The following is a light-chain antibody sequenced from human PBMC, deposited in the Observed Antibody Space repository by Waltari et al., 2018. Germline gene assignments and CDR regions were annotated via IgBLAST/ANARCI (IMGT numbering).Light chain of an antibody. V-gene: IGLV2-23*02. CDR2: DVT. CDR1: GSDIGNDNL. CDR3: CSYAVSSTLV. J-gene: IGLJ2*01. Sequence: QSPLTQPASVSASPGQSITISCTGTGSDIGNDNLVTWYQQHSGKVPKLIIYDVTQRPSGVSDRFSGSKSGNTASLTISGLQEDDEADYYCCSYAVSSTLVFGGGTKVTVL.